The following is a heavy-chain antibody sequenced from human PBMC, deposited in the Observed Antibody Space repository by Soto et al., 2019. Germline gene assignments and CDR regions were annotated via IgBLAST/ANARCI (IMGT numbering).Heavy chain of an antibody. D-gene: IGHD3-3*01. CDR2: INAGNGNT. V-gene: IGHV1-3*01. CDR3: AADKRDDFWSGYGAFYYYYYGMDV. CDR1: GYAFTWFN. Sequence: ASVKVSCKASGYAFTWFNIHWVRQAPGQRLEWMGWINAGNGNTKYAQKFQERVTITRDMSTSTAYMELSSLRSEDTAVYYCAADKRDDFWSGYGAFYYYYYGMDVWGQGTTVTVSS. J-gene: IGHJ6*02.